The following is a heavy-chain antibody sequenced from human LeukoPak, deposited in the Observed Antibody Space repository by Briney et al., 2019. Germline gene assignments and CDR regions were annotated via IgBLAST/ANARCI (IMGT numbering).Heavy chain of an antibody. Sequence: GGSLRLSCTASGFTFNDYSMIWVRQAPGKGLEWLSYISSSGSTLVYADSVKGRFTISRDNAKNSVYLQMNSLRAEDTAVYYCARETRYSSDYWGHGTLVTVSS. CDR3: ARETRYSSDY. D-gene: IGHD5-18*01. V-gene: IGHV3-48*01. CDR2: ISSSGSTL. CDR1: GFTFNDYS. J-gene: IGHJ4*01.